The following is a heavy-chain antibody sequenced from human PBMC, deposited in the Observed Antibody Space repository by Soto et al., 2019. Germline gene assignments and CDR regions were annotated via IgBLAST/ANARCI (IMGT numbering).Heavy chain of an antibody. CDR2: ISGSGGST. D-gene: IGHD6-19*01. Sequence: EVQLLESGGGLVQPGGSLRLSCAASGFTFSSYAMSWVRQAPGKGLEWVSAISGSGGSTYYSDSVKGRFTISRDNSKNTLYLQMNSLRAEDTAVYYCAKGSSGWYERFDYWGQGTLVTVSS. V-gene: IGHV3-23*01. CDR3: AKGSSGWYERFDY. CDR1: GFTFSSYA. J-gene: IGHJ4*02.